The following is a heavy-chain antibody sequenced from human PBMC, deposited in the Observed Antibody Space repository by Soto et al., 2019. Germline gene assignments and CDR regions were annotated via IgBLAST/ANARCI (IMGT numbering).Heavy chain of an antibody. V-gene: IGHV3-21*01. J-gene: IGHJ3*02. CDR3: ARTIFGVVIDAFDI. CDR1: GFTFSSYS. Sequence: PGGSLRLSCAASGFTFSSYSMNWVLQAPGKGLEWVSSISSSSSYIYYADSVKGRFTISRDNAKNSLYLQMNSLRAEDTAVYYCARTIFGVVIDAFDIWGQGTMVTVSS. D-gene: IGHD3-3*01. CDR2: ISSSSSYI.